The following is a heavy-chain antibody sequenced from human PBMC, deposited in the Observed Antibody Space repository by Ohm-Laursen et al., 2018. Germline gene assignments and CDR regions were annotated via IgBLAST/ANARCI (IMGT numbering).Heavy chain of an antibody. V-gene: IGHV1-2*02. J-gene: IGHJ5*02. CDR1: GYTFTGYY. D-gene: IGHD1-1*01. CDR3: AKSTTGTLYNWFDP. CDR2: INPNSGGT. Sequence: SSVKVSCKASGYTFTGYYMHWVRQAPGQGLEWMGWINPNSGGTNYAQKFQGRVTMTRDTSISTAYMELSRLRSDDTAVYYCAKSTTGTLYNWFDPWGQGTLVTVSS.